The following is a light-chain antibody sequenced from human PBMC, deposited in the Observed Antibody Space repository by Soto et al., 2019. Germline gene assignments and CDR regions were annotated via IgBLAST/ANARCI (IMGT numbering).Light chain of an antibody. CDR2: AAS. J-gene: IGKJ1*01. CDR1: QTISYF. Sequence: DIQMTQSPSSLSASVGDRVTITCRSSQTISYFLNWYQQKPGKAPNLLIYAASSLQSGVPSRFSGSRSGTDVALTISSRQPEDFATYYCQQSYTTPRTFGQGTKVEIK. V-gene: IGKV1-39*01. CDR3: QQSYTTPRT.